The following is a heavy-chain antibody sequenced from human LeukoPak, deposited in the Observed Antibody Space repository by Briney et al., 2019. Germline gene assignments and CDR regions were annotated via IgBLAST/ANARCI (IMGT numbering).Heavy chain of an antibody. CDR2: INHSGST. V-gene: IGHV4-34*01. CDR3: ARVARKSIAARHFDY. CDR1: GGSFSGYY. J-gene: IGHJ4*02. D-gene: IGHD6-6*01. Sequence: SETLSLTCAVYGGSFSGYYWSWIRQPPGKGLEWIGEINHSGSTNYNPSLKSRVTISVDTSRNQFSLKLSSVTAADTAVYYCARVARKSIAARHFDYWGQGTLVTVSS.